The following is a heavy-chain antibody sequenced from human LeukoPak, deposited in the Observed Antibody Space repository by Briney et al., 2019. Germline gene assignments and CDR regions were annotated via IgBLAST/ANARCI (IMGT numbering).Heavy chain of an antibody. V-gene: IGHV4-34*01. Sequence: SETLSLTCAVYGGSFSGYYWSWIRQPPGKGLEWIGEINHSGSTNYNPSLKSRVTISVDTSKNQFSLKLSSVTAADTAVYYCARVPPGGSSWYFLGSGGNIWFDPWGQGTLVTVSS. CDR3: ARVPPGGSSWYFLGSGGNIWFDP. D-gene: IGHD6-13*01. CDR1: GGSFSGYY. CDR2: INHSGST. J-gene: IGHJ5*02.